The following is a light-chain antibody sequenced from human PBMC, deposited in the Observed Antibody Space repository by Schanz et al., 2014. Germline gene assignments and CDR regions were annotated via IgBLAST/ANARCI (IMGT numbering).Light chain of an antibody. J-gene: IGKJ4*01. CDR1: QNIGSN. V-gene: IGKV3D-15*01. CDR3: QQRSKWPLT. Sequence: ETLMTQSPATLSVSPGGRATLSCRASQNIGSNLAWYQQRPGQAPRLLIYGASARASGIPGRFSGGGSGTDFTLTVSSLQSEDFAVYYCQQRSKWPLTFGGGTKVEIK. CDR2: GAS.